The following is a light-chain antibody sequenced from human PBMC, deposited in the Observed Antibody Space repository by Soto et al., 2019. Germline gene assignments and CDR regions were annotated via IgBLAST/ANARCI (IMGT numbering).Light chain of an antibody. V-gene: IGKV1-13*02. CDR1: QGISSA. CDR3: QQFTGDSFT. CDR2: AAS. J-gene: IGKJ3*01. Sequence: AIQLTQSPSSLSASVGDRVTITCRASQGISSALAWYQQKPGKSPKLLIYAASRLHTGVPSRFSGSGSGTDFTLTISSLQPEDFGSYYCQQFTGDSFTFGPGTKVDIK.